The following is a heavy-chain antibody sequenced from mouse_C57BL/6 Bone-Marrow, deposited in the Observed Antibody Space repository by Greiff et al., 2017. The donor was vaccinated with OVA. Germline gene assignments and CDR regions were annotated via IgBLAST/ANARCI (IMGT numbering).Heavy chain of an antibody. Sequence: QVQLQQSGAELVRPGTSVKVSCKASGYAFTNYLIEWVKQRPGQGLEWIGVINPGSGVTNYNEKFKGKATLTADKSSSTAYMQLSSLTSEDSAVYFCARSWYYFDYWGQGTTLTVSS. CDR1: GYAFTNYL. V-gene: IGHV1-54*01. CDR2: INPGSGVT. J-gene: IGHJ2*01. CDR3: ARSWYYFDY.